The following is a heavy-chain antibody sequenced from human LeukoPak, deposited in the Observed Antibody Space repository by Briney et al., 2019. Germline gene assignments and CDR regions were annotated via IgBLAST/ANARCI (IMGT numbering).Heavy chain of an antibody. CDR3: ARGRGITLFGVVIGYYMDV. V-gene: IGHV1-8*03. D-gene: IGHD3-3*01. CDR2: INPNSSKT. Sequence: ASVKVSCKSPGYTFISYETNSVRQAAGQGLEWMGWINPNSSKTDHAQKFQGRVTITRDTSISTAYLELSSLRSEDTAVYYCARGRGITLFGVVIGYYMDVWGMGTTVTVSS. J-gene: IGHJ6*03. CDR1: GYTFISYE.